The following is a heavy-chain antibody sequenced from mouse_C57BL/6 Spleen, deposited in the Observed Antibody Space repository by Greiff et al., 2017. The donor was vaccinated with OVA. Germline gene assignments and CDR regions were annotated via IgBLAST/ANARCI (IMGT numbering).Heavy chain of an antibody. CDR3: ARGGYSNPWFAY. CDR1: GYTFTDYY. J-gene: IGHJ3*01. Sequence: VKLMESGPELVKPGASVKISCKASGYTFTDYYINWVKQRPGQGLEWIGWIFPGSGSTYYNEKFKGKATLTVDKSSSTAYMLLSSLTSEDSAVYFCARGGYSNPWFAYWGQGTLVTVSA. V-gene: IGHV1-75*01. CDR2: IFPGSGST. D-gene: IGHD2-5*01.